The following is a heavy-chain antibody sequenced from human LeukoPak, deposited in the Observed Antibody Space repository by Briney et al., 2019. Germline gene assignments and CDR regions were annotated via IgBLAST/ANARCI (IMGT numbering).Heavy chain of an antibody. CDR1: GFSFSDHY. J-gene: IGHJ4*02. V-gene: IGHV3-72*01. Sequence: GGSLRLSCAASGFSFSDHYMDWVSQAPGKGLEWVGRIRKKANSYTTEYAASVKGRFTVSRDDSRNSLYLLMNSLKTEDTAVYYCARVAEVVPAAMDYWRQGTLVTVSS. CDR2: IRKKANSYTT. D-gene: IGHD2-2*01. CDR3: ARVAEVVPAAMDY.